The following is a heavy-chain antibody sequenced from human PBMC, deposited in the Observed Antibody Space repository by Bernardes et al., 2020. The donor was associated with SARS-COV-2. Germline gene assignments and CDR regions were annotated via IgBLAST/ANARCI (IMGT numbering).Heavy chain of an antibody. D-gene: IGHD1-26*01. Sequence: VGSLILSCAASGFTFRSYWMHWVRQAPGQGLVWVSRINSDGSSTSYADSVKGRFTISRDNAKNTLYLQMNSLRAEDTAVYYCARDWRSVYYYYYYGMDVWGQGTTVTVSS. CDR2: INSDGSST. J-gene: IGHJ6*02. CDR3: ARDWRSVYYYYYYGMDV. V-gene: IGHV3-74*01. CDR1: GFTFRSYW.